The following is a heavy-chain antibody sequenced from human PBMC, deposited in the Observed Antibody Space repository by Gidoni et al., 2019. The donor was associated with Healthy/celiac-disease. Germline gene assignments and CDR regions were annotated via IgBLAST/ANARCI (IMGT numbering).Heavy chain of an antibody. CDR1: GGTFSSYA. V-gene: IGHV1-69*01. CDR3: AIRTDDYGDYVGYFDY. Sequence: QVQRVQSGAEVKKPGSSVKVSCKASGGTFSSYAISCVRQSPGQGLEWMGGIIPIFGTANYAQTFQGRVTITADESTSTAYMELSSLRSEDTAVYYCAIRTDDYGDYVGYFDYWGQGTLVTVSS. D-gene: IGHD4-17*01. CDR2: IIPIFGTA. J-gene: IGHJ4*02.